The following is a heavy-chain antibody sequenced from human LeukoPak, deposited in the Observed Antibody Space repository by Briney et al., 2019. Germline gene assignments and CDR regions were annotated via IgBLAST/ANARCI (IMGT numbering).Heavy chain of an antibody. CDR2: IYSGGST. Sequence: PGGSLRLSCAASGFTVSSNYMSWVRQAPGKGLEWVSVIYSGGSTYYADSVKGRFTISRDNSKSTLYLQMNSLRAEDTAVYYCAGEVGTTAAYFDFWGQGSLVTVSS. J-gene: IGHJ4*02. D-gene: IGHD1-26*01. CDR3: AGEVGTTAAYFDF. V-gene: IGHV3-66*01. CDR1: GFTVSSNY.